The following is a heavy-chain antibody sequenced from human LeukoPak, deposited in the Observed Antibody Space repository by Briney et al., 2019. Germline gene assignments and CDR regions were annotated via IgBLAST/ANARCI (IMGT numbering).Heavy chain of an antibody. CDR2: ISYDGSNK. Sequence: PGGSLRLSCAASGFTFSSYAMHWVRQAPGKGLEWVAVISYDGSNKYYADSVKGRFTISRDNSKNTLYLQMNSLRAEDTAVYYCAREQVNYYDSSGSQGAFDIWGQGTMVTVSS. CDR1: GFTFSSYA. J-gene: IGHJ3*02. D-gene: IGHD3-22*01. CDR3: AREQVNYYDSSGSQGAFDI. V-gene: IGHV3-30-3*01.